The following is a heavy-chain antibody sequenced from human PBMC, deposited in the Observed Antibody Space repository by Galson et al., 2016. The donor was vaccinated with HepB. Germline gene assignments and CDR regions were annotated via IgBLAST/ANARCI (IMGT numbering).Heavy chain of an antibody. CDR3: ARVPPPKGNFREREGFFDY. V-gene: IGHV3-33*08. CDR2: IWFDGSRE. Sequence: SLRLSCAASRFAFTNYGMHWVRQAPGKGLEWVAFIWFDGSREYYGDSVRGRFTISKDDSDNTVYLQMNNLRIEDTAIYFCARVPPPKGNFREREGFFDYWGQGSLVTVSS. CDR1: RFAFTNYG. J-gene: IGHJ4*02.